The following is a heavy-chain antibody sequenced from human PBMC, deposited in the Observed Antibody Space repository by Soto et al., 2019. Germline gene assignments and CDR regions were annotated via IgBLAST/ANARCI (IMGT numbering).Heavy chain of an antibody. J-gene: IGHJ4*02. CDR2: TWYDGSNK. V-gene: IGHV3-33*01. Sequence: QVQLVESGGGVVQPGRSLRLSCAASGFTFSSYGMHWVRQAPGKGLEWVAVTWYDGSNKYYADSVKGRFTISRDNSKNTLYLQMNSLRAEDTAVYYSARGRGATLAFDYWGQGTLVTVSS. D-gene: IGHD1-26*01. CDR1: GFTFSSYG. CDR3: ARGRGATLAFDY.